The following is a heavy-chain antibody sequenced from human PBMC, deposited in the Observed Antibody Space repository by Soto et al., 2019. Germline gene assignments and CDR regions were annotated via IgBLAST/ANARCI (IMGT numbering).Heavy chain of an antibody. V-gene: IGHV3-13*05. CDR1: GFTFSSYD. CDR3: ARGSFGAGSFRAYMDV. J-gene: IGHJ6*03. D-gene: IGHD3-10*01. CDR2: IGTAGDP. Sequence: EVQLVASGGDLVQPGGSLRLSCAASGFTFSSYDMHWVRQAAGKGLEWVSAIGTAGDPYYTDSAKGRFTISRENAQNSLFLQMNSLRAGDTAVYYCARGSFGAGSFRAYMDVWGRGTTVTVSS.